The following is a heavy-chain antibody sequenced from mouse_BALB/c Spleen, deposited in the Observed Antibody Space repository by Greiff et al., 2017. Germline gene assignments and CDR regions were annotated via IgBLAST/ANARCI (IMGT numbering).Heavy chain of an antibody. CDR3: AREVRGPFDY. D-gene: IGHD2-14*01. CDR2: IDPANGNT. Sequence: VQLQQSGAELVKPGASVKLSCTASGFNFKDTYMHWVKQRPEQGLEWIGRIDPANGNTKYDPKFQGKATITADTSSNTAYLQLSSLTSEDTAVYYCAREVRGPFDYWGQGTTLTVSA. V-gene: IGHV14-3*02. CDR1: GFNFKDTY. J-gene: IGHJ2*01.